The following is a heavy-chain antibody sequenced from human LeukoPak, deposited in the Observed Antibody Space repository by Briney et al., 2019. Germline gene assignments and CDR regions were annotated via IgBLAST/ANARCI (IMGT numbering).Heavy chain of an antibody. CDR2: IKQAGSEK. V-gene: IGHV3-7*01. CDR1: GLTYNSYW. J-gene: IGHJ4*02. Sequence: GGSLRLSCAASGLTYNSYWMSWVRQAPGKGLQWVASIKQAGSEKHYVDSVKGRFTSSRDNAQNSLSLQMNGLRAEDTAVYCCASVREWQLQNAPFDYWGQGTLVTVSS. CDR3: ASVREWQLQNAPFDY. D-gene: IGHD1-26*01.